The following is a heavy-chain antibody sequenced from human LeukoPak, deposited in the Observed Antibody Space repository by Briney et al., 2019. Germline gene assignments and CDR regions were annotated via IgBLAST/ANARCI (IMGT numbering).Heavy chain of an antibody. D-gene: IGHD3-10*01. CDR3: ARDRFYGSGFDP. CDR1: GYSISSGYY. J-gene: IGHJ5*02. V-gene: IGHV4-61*01. Sequence: SETLSLTCTVSGYSISSGYYWGWIRQPPGKGLEWIGYIYYSGSTNYNPSLKSRVTISVDTSKNQFSLKLSSVTAADTAVYYCARDRFYGSGFDPWGQGTLVTVSS. CDR2: IYYSGST.